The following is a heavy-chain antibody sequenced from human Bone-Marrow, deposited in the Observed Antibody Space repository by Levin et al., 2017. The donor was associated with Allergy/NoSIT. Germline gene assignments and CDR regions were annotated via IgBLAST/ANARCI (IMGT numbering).Heavy chain of an antibody. CDR3: AKGAGWVAGAVALI. CDR2: IGGSGTST. J-gene: IGHJ4*02. CDR1: GFTFSSYA. D-gene: IGHD6-19*01. V-gene: IGHV3-23*01. Sequence: GGSLRLSCAASGFTFSSYAMSWVRQAPGKGLDWVSAIGGSGTSTYYADSVKGRFTISRDNSMTTLYLQMNSLRAEDTAVYYCAKGAGWVAGAVALIWGQGTLVTVSS.